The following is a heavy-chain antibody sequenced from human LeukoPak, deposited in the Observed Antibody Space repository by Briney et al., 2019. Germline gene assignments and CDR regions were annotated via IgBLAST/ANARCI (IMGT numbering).Heavy chain of an antibody. D-gene: IGHD3-3*01. CDR2: IKQDGSQE. CDR1: RFTLSTYW. Sequence: GGSLRLSCAASRFTLSTYWMSWVRQAPGKGLEWVAHIKQDGSQEYYVDSAKGRFTISRDSAKNSLYLQMNSLRAEDTAVYYCARGVPYDSWSGPHYSDYWGQGTLVTVSS. CDR3: ARGVPYDSWSGPHYSDY. J-gene: IGHJ4*02. V-gene: IGHV3-7*01.